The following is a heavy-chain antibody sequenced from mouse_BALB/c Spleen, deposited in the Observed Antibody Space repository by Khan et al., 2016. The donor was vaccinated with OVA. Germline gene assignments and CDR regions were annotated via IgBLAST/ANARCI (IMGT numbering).Heavy chain of an antibody. D-gene: IGHD4-1*02. CDR1: GYTFTNYG. CDR2: INTYTGEP. V-gene: IGHV9-3-1*01. J-gene: IGHJ1*01. Sequence: QIQLVQSGPELKKPGEIVKISCKASGYTFTNYGMHWVKQAPGKGLKWMGWINTYTGEPTYADDFKGRSAFSLETSASTAYLQIKNLKNEDTATYFCARTNSYWYFDVWGAGTTVTVSS. CDR3: ARTNSYWYFDV.